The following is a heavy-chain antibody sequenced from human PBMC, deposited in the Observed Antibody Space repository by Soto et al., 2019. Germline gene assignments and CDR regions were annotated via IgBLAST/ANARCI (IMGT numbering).Heavy chain of an antibody. V-gene: IGHV3-21*01. J-gene: IGHJ4*02. CDR3: ARNYYDSSAHNAN. Sequence: EVQLVESGGGLVKPGESLRLSCAASGFTFSLYTMNWVRQAPGKGLERVSSISSRSSSIFYAGSVKGRFTISRDDAKNALYLQMNSLGAEDTAVYYCARNYYDSSAHNANWGQGTLVSVCS. CDR2: ISSRSSSI. CDR1: GFTFSLYT. D-gene: IGHD3-22*01.